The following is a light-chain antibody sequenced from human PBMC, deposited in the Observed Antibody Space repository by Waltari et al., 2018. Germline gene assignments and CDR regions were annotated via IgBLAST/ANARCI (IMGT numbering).Light chain of an antibody. CDR1: SRDVGSYNI. CDR3: CSYAGSSTYVV. V-gene: IGLV2-23*02. CDR2: EVS. Sequence: QSALTQPASVSGSPGQSITISCTGTSRDVGSYNIFSWYQQHPGKAPKLMIYEVSTRPSGVSNRFSGSKSGNTASLTISGLQAEDEADYYCCSYAGSSTYVVFGGGTKLTVL. J-gene: IGLJ2*01.